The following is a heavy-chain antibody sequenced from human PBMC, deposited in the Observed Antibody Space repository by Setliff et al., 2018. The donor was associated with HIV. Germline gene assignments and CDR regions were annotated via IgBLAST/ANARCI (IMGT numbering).Heavy chain of an antibody. CDR1: GGSFSGYY. CDR2: INHSGST. J-gene: IGHJ3*02. CDR3: ARDSGQSFPTAFDI. Sequence: PSETLSLTCAVYGGSFSGYYWSWIRQPPGKGLEWIGEINHSGSTNCNPSLKSRVTISVDTSKNQFSLKLSSVTAADTAVYYCARDSGQSFPTAFDIWGQGTMVTVSS. D-gene: IGHD1-26*01. V-gene: IGHV4-34*01.